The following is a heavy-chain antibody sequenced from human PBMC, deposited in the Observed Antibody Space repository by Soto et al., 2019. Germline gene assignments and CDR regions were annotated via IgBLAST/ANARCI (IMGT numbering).Heavy chain of an antibody. V-gene: IGHV2-26*01. CDR1: GFSLSNARMG. Sequence: QVTLKESGPVLVKPTETLTLTCTVSGFSLSNARMGVSWIRQPPGKALEWLAHIFSNDEKSYSTSLKSRLTISKDTSKSQVVLTMTNMDPVDTATYYCARIKYGDYHREGNWFDPWGQGTLVTVSS. CDR2: IFSNDEK. D-gene: IGHD4-17*01. CDR3: ARIKYGDYHREGNWFDP. J-gene: IGHJ5*02.